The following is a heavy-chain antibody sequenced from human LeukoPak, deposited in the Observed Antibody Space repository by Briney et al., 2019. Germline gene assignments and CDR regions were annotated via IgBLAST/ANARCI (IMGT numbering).Heavy chain of an antibody. V-gene: IGHV3-48*02. Sequence: GGSLRLSCAASGFSFSSNSMNWVRQAPGKGLEWLSYISSDSSTIYYADSVKGRFTISRDNAKNSVYLQMNSLRDEDTAVYYCAKESGKFDYWGQGTLVAVSS. CDR3: AKESGKFDY. CDR2: ISSDSSTI. J-gene: IGHJ4*02. CDR1: GFSFSSNS.